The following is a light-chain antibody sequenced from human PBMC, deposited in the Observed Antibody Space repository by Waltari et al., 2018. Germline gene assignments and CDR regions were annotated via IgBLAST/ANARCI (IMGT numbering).Light chain of an antibody. CDR2: DVT. V-gene: IGLV2-14*03. Sequence: HSALTQPASVSGSPGQSITISCTGTRSDVGGYDFVSWYRQHPENAPNLLIFDVTERPSGVSARFSGSKSGNTASLTISGLQSDDEADYYCASYTSSSNYVFGSGTTVTV. CDR1: RSDVGGYDF. CDR3: ASYTSSSNYV. J-gene: IGLJ1*01.